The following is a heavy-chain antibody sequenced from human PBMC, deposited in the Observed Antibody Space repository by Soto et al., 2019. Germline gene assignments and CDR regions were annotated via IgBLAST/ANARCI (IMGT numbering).Heavy chain of an antibody. CDR3: ARRQSPGYSYGSSGGWFDP. CDR2: IYYSGST. V-gene: IGHV4-59*01. D-gene: IGHD5-18*01. J-gene: IGHJ5*02. Sequence: SETLSLTCTVSGGSISSYYWSWIRQPPGKGLEWIGYIYYSGSTNYNPSLKSRVTISVDTSKNQFSLKLSSVTAADTAVYYGARRQSPGYSYGSSGGWFDPWGQGTLVTVSS. CDR1: GGSISSYY.